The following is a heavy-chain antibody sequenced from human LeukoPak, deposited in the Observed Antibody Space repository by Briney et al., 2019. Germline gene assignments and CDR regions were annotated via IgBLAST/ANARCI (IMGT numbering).Heavy chain of an antibody. CDR1: GGSIINYY. D-gene: IGHD3-22*01. Sequence: PSESLSLTCTVSGGSIINYYWSWIRHPAEGGREWVGRIYVTGGTIYNPSLQSRIHMSVDTSKNQFSLRLTSVTAEDTAVYYCATLKYYDSTGYSPGYYMVVWGKGITVTVSS. V-gene: IGHV4-4*07. J-gene: IGHJ6*03. CDR2: IYVTGGT. CDR3: ATLKYYDSTGYSPGYYMVV.